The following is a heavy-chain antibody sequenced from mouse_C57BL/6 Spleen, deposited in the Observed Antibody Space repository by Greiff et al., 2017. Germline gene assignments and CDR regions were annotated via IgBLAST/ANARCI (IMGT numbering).Heavy chain of an antibody. Sequence: QVQLQQSGPELVKPGASVKISCKASGYTFTDYYINWVKQRPGQGLEWIGWIFPGSGSTYYNEKFKGKATLTVDKSSSTAYMLLSSLTSEDSAVYFCARSVYYGSDWYFDVWGTGTTVTVSS. J-gene: IGHJ1*03. V-gene: IGHV1-75*01. D-gene: IGHD1-1*01. CDR1: GYTFTDYY. CDR3: ARSVYYGSDWYFDV. CDR2: IFPGSGST.